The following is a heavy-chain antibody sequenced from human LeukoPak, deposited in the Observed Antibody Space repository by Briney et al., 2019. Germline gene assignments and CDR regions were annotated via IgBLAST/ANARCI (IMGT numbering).Heavy chain of an antibody. D-gene: IGHD5-18*01. CDR2: IYYSGST. CDR1: GGSISSYY. V-gene: IGHV4-59*01. Sequence: SETLSLTCTVSGGSISSYYWSWIRQPPGKGLEWIGYIYYSGSTNYNPSLKSRVTISVDTSKNQFSLKLSSVTAADTAMYYCARPGDRGYNARYDYWGQGTLVTVSS. J-gene: IGHJ4*02. CDR3: ARPGDRGYNARYDY.